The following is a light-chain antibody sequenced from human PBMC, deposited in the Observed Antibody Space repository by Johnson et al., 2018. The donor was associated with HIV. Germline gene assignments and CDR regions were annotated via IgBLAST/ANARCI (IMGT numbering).Light chain of an antibody. CDR1: SSNIGNNY. V-gene: IGLV1-51*01. Sequence: QSMLTQPPSVSAAPGQNVTISCSGSSSNIGNNYISWYQQFPGTAPKLLIYDTNQRPSGICDSFSGSKSGTSATLGITGLETGDEADYYCGTWDSRLSAYVFGTGTKVTVL. CDR3: GTWDSRLSAYV. CDR2: DTN. J-gene: IGLJ1*01.